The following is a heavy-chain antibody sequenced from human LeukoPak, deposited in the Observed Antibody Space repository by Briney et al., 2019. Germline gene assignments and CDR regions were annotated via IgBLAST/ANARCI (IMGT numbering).Heavy chain of an antibody. D-gene: IGHD3-3*01. CDR3: ARSDWFDP. Sequence: GGSLRLSCAASGFSFRNAWMLWVRQASGKGLVWVSRIKGDGSVTVYADSVKGRFTISRDNAKITLYLQMNSLRVEDTAVYYCARSDWFDPWGQGTLVTVSS. V-gene: IGHV3-74*01. CDR1: GFSFRNAW. J-gene: IGHJ5*02. CDR2: IKGDGSVT.